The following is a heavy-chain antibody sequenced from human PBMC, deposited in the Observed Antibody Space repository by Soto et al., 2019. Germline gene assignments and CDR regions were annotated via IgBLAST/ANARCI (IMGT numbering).Heavy chain of an antibody. CDR2: IVVGSGNT. CDR1: GFTFTSSA. CDR3: AAVAGTYDTPYYYYYYGMDV. D-gene: IGHD1-1*01. Sequence: ASVKVSCKASGFTFTSSAVQWVRQARGQRLEWIGWIVVGSGNTNYAQKFQERVTITRDMSTSTAYMELSSLRPEDTAVYYCAAVAGTYDTPYYYYYYGMDVWGQGTTVTVSS. V-gene: IGHV1-58*01. J-gene: IGHJ6*02.